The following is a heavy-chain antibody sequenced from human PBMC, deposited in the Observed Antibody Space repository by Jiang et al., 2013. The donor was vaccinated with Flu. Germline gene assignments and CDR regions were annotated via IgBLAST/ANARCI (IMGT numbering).Heavy chain of an antibody. CDR3: ARDLRVGYCSSTSCYTRLGYFDY. Sequence: TYYNPSLKSRVTISVDTSKNQXSLKLSSVTAADTAVYYCARDLRVGYCSSTSCYTRLGYFDYWGQGTLVTVSS. J-gene: IGHJ4*02. D-gene: IGHD2-2*02. CDR2: T. V-gene: IGHV4-31*02.